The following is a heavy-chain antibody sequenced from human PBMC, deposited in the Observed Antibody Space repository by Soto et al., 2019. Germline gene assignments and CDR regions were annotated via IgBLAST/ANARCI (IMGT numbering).Heavy chain of an antibody. CDR3: TGGPPNWGFDS. CDR2: MSPKTANT. V-gene: IGHV1-8*01. J-gene: IGHJ5*01. CDR1: GYTFTSYD. D-gene: IGHD7-27*01. Sequence: ASVKVSCKASGYTFTSYDFNWVRQTAGQGLEWMGWMSPKTANTGYAQKFQDRVTMTRSTSISTAYMELSSLTSEDTAVYYCTGGPPNWGFDSWGQGTPVTVSS.